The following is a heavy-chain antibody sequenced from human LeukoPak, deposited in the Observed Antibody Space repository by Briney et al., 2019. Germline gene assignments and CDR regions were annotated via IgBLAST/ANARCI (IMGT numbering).Heavy chain of an antibody. CDR2: IYYSGST. Sequence: PSETLSLTCTVSGVSISSSYWSWIRQPPGKTLEWIGYIYYSGSTNSNPSLKSRVTISADTSKNQFSLKLNSVTAADTAVYYCVRGNYDSRGYSNAFDIWGQGAMVTVSS. D-gene: IGHD3-22*01. CDR1: GVSISSSY. CDR3: VRGNYDSRGYSNAFDI. J-gene: IGHJ3*02. V-gene: IGHV4-59*01.